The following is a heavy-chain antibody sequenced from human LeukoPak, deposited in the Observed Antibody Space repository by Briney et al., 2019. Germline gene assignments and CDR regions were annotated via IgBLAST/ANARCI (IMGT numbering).Heavy chain of an antibody. CDR2: ISGSSSYI. D-gene: IGHD2-21*02. CDR3: ARELLGGDCYTD. CDR1: GFTFSSYS. Sequence: GGSLRLSCAASGFTFSSYSMNWVRQAPGKGLEWVSSISGSSSYIYYADSVKGRFTISRDNAKNSLYLQMNSLRAEDTAVYYCARELLGGDCYTDWGQGTLVTVSS. J-gene: IGHJ4*02. V-gene: IGHV3-21*01.